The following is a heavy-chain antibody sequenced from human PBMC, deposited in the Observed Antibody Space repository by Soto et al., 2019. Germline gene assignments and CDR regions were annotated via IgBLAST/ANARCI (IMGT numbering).Heavy chain of an antibody. CDR3: AREAMVRGVKDY. CDR2: IWYDGSNK. D-gene: IGHD3-10*01. CDR1: GFTFSSYG. Sequence: GGSLRLSCAASGFTFSSYGMHWVRQAPGKGLEWVAVIWYDGSNKYYADSVKGRFTISRDNSKNTLYLQMNSLRAEDTAVYYCAREAMVRGVKDYWGQGTLVTVSS. J-gene: IGHJ4*02. V-gene: IGHV3-33*01.